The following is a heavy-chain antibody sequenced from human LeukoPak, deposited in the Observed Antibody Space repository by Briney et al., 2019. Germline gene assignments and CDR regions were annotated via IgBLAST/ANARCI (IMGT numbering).Heavy chain of an antibody. Sequence: SGPTLVKPTETLTLTCTLSGFSLSISGVGVGWIRQPPGKALEWLALISWDDDKRYSASLESRLTITKDTSKNQVVLTMTKMDPVDTATYYCAHRLYDTATGDPGYYFDYWGQGTLVTVSS. CDR3: AHRLYDTATGDPGYYFDY. D-gene: IGHD3-9*01. J-gene: IGHJ4*02. V-gene: IGHV2-5*02. CDR2: ISWDDDK. CDR1: GFSLSISGVG.